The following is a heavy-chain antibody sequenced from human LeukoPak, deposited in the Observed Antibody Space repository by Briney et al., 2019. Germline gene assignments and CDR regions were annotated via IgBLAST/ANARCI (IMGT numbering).Heavy chain of an antibody. CDR1: GFTFSSYW. V-gene: IGHV3-7*03. J-gene: IGHJ3*02. CDR3: ARDTGIAVEPDAFDI. CDR2: IKQDGSEK. Sequence: PGGSLRLSCAASGFTFSSYWMSWVRKAPGKGLEWVANIKQDGSEKYYVDSVKGRFTISRDNAKNSLYLQMNSLRAEDTAVYYCARDTGIAVEPDAFDIWGQGTMVTVSS. D-gene: IGHD6-19*01.